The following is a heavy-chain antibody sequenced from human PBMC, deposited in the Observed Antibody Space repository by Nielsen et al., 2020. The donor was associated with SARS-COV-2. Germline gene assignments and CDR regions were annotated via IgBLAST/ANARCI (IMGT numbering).Heavy chain of an antibody. V-gene: IGHV3-30-3*01. D-gene: IGHD2-2*01. CDR3: ARSAIVVVPAALLEPTRYYYYGMDV. CDR1: GFTFSSYA. CDR2: ISYDGSNK. Sequence: GESLKISCAASGFTFSSYAMHWVRQAPGKGLEWVAVISYDGSNKYYADSVKGRFTISRDNSKNTLYLQMNSLRAEDTAVYYCARSAIVVVPAALLEPTRYYYYGMDVWGQGTTVTVSS. J-gene: IGHJ6*02.